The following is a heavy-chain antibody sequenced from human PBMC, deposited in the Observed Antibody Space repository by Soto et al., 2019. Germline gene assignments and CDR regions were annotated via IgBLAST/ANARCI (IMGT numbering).Heavy chain of an antibody. J-gene: IGHJ4*03. V-gene: IGHV1-8*01. CDR1: GYTFTTYD. Sequence: GASVKVSCKASGYTFTTYDINWVRQASGRGLEWMGWVNPNSANTGYAQKFRGRVSMTRNTSINTAFMELSSLRSEDTAVCYCVRESSTSTPIWGQGTVVTVSS. CDR3: VRESSTSTPI. D-gene: IGHD2-2*01. CDR2: VNPNSANT.